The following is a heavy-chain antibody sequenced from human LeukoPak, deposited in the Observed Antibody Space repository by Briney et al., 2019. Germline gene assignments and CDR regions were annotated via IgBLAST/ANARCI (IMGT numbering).Heavy chain of an antibody. CDR1: GFIFNRYG. CDR3: VRGALTTYQSYFDH. CDR2: VWYDGSDK. V-gene: IGHV3-33*01. J-gene: IGHJ4*02. D-gene: IGHD2/OR15-2a*01. Sequence: GGSLRLSCAASGFIFNRYGMHWVRQAPGKGLEWVANVWYDGSDKYYVGSVKGRFTISRDNSRSTLYLQMNSLRVEDTAVYYCVRGALTTYQSYFDHWGQGIPVTLSS.